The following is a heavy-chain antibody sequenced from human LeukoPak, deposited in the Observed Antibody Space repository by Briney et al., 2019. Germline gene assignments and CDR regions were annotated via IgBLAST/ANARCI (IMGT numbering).Heavy chain of an antibody. Sequence: PGGSLRLSCAAPGFTFSSYAMNWVRQAPGKGLEWVSTISGSGVSTYYADSVKGRFTISRDNSKNTLYLQMKSLRAEDTAVYYCAERDSTGWYSDYWGQGTLVTVSS. J-gene: IGHJ4*02. V-gene: IGHV3-23*01. CDR3: AERDSTGWYSDY. CDR2: ISGSGVST. CDR1: GFTFSSYA. D-gene: IGHD6-19*01.